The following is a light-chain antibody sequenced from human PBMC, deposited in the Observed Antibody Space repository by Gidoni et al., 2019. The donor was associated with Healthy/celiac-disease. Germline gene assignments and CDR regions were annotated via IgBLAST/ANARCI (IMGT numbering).Light chain of an antibody. Sequence: DIQMTQSPSSLSASVGDSVTITCRASQGISSYLNWYQQKPGKAPKRLIYAASSLQSGVPSRFSGSGSGTDFTLTISSVQAEDVATYYCKQGYSRPLTFGGGTKVEIK. CDR3: KQGYSRPLT. CDR1: QGISSY. J-gene: IGKJ4*01. CDR2: AAS. V-gene: IGKV1-39*01.